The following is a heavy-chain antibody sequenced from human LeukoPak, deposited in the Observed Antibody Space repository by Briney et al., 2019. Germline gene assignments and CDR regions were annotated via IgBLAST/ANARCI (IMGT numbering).Heavy chain of an antibody. D-gene: IGHD3-22*01. CDR1: GGSISSYY. CDR3: ARRDSSGSHDY. V-gene: IGHV4-59*08. J-gene: IGHJ4*02. CDR2: IYYSGST. Sequence: PSETLSLTCTVSGGSISSYYWSWIRQPPGKGLEWIGYIYYSGSTNYNPSLKSRVTISVDTSKNQFSLKLSSVTAADTAVYYCARRDSSGSHDYWGQGTLVTVSS.